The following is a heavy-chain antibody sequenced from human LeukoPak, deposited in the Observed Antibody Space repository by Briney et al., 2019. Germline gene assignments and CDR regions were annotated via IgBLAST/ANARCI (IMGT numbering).Heavy chain of an antibody. J-gene: IGHJ5*02. D-gene: IGHD2-15*01. CDR3: KKAAISIVVVVAARLGFDP. CDR2: ISGGST. V-gene: IGHV3-38-3*01. Sequence: GGSLRLSYAASGFTVSSNEMNWVRQAPGKGLEWVSSISGGSTYYADSRKGRFTIPRDNSKNTLYLQMNSLRAEDTAVYYCKKAAISIVVVVAARLGFDPWGQGTLVTVSS. CDR1: GFTVSSNE.